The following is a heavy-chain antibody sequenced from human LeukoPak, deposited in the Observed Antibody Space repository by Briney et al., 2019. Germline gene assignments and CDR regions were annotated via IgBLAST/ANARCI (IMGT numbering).Heavy chain of an antibody. CDR2: IYYSGST. D-gene: IGHD4-23*01. V-gene: IGHV4-31*03. J-gene: IGHJ6*03. Sequence: SETLSLTCTVSGGSISSGGYYWSWIRQHPGKGLEWIGYIYYSGSTYYNSSLKSRVTISVDTSKNQFSLKLSSVTAADTAVYYCARGLGNSDYYYYYYMDVWGKGTTVTVSS. CDR3: ARGLGNSDYYYYYYMDV. CDR1: GGSISSGGYY.